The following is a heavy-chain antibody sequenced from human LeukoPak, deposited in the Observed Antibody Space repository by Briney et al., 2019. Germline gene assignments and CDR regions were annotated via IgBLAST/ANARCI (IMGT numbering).Heavy chain of an antibody. CDR2: IKQDGSEK. V-gene: IGHV3-7*03. D-gene: IGHD3-3*01. CDR3: AKSVTIFGVVIINDAFDI. J-gene: IGHJ3*02. Sequence: PGGSLRLSCAASGFIFSNYCMSWVRQAPGKGLEWVANIKQDGSEKYYVDSVKGRFTISRDNARNSLYLQMNSLRAEDMALYYCAKSVTIFGVVIINDAFDIWGQGTMVTVSS. CDR1: GFIFSNYC.